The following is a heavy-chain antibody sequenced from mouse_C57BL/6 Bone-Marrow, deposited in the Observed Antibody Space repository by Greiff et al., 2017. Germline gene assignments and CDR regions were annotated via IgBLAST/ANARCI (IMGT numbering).Heavy chain of an antibody. CDR3: TTFGTTVPQAWCAY. Sequence: VQLQQSGAELVRPGASVKLSCTASGFNIKDDYMHWVKQRPEQGLEWIGWIDPENGDTEYASKFQGKATITADTSSNTAYLQLSSLTSEDTAVYYCTTFGTTVPQAWCAYGGQGTRVTVSA. CDR1: GFNIKDDY. V-gene: IGHV14-4*01. J-gene: IGHJ3*01. D-gene: IGHD1-1*01. CDR2: IDPENGDT.